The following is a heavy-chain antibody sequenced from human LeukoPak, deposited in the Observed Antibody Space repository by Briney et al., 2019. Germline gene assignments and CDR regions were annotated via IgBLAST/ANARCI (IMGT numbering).Heavy chain of an antibody. CDR2: IYTGGNT. J-gene: IGHJ4*02. D-gene: IGHD4-17*01. Sequence: GGSLRLSCAASGFTVSATYMNWVRQAPGKGLEWVSIIYTGGNTYYADSVKGRFTISRDISKNTLYLQMNSLRAEDTAVYYCARGTVTAPDYWGQATLVTVSS. V-gene: IGHV3-53*01. CDR3: ARGTVTAPDY. CDR1: GFTVSATY.